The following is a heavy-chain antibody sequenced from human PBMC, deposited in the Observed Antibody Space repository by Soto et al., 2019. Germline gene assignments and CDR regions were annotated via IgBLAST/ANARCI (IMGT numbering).Heavy chain of an antibody. CDR3: ARGQLQLWYPFDY. Sequence: QVQLQESGPGLVKPSETLSLTCTVSGGSISSYYWSWIRQPPGKGLEWIGYIYYSRSTNYNPSIKSGVTITVDTTKNQSSLKMSSGTAADTAVYYCARGQLQLWYPFDYWGQGTLVTVSS. J-gene: IGHJ4*02. CDR1: GGSISSYY. D-gene: IGHD5-18*01. CDR2: IYYSRST. V-gene: IGHV4-59*01.